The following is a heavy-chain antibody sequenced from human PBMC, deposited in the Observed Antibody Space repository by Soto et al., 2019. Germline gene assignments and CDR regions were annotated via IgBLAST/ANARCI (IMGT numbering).Heavy chain of an antibody. CDR2: IYHSGSA. Sequence: QVELQESGPGLVKPSGTLSLTCAVSGGSVSSTYWWSWVRQPPGKGLVWIGEIYHSGSANYNPSLKSRVTISVDNSKNQFSLNLNSVTAADTAVYYCARYNAASGTYYFDYWGQGTLVTVSS. CDR1: GGSVSSTYW. CDR3: ARYNAASGTYYFDY. V-gene: IGHV4-4*02. D-gene: IGHD6-13*01. J-gene: IGHJ4*02.